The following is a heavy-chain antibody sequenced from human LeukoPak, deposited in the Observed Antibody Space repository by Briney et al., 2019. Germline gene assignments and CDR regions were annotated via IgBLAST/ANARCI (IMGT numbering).Heavy chain of an antibody. CDR2: TIPIFGTV. D-gene: IGHD4-17*01. CDR1: GYTFTGYY. V-gene: IGHV1-69*13. CDR3: ARAPYGDYGGDYYYYYMDV. Sequence: SVKVSCKASGYTFTGYYMHWVRQAPGQGLEWMGGTIPIFGTVNYGQNFQGRVTITADESTSTAYMELSNLKSEDTAVYYCARAPYGDYGGDYYYYYMDVWGKGTTVTISS. J-gene: IGHJ6*03.